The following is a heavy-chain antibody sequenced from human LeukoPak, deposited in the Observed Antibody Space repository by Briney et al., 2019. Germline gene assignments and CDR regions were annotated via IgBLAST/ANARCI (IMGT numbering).Heavy chain of an antibody. V-gene: IGHV4-38-2*02. Sequence: SETLSLTCTVSGYSISSGYYWGWIRQPPGKGLEWIGSIYHSGSTYYNSSLKSRVTISVDTSTNQFSLKLSSVTAADTAVYYCVRGDSSGFLFTDWGQGTLVTVSS. CDR3: VRGDSSGFLFTD. CDR2: IYHSGST. CDR1: GYSISSGYY. D-gene: IGHD3-22*01. J-gene: IGHJ4*02.